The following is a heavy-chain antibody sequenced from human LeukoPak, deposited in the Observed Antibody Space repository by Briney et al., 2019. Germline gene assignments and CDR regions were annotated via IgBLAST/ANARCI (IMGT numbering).Heavy chain of an antibody. CDR3: AKEEAGYCSGGSCYSFNY. CDR1: GSTFSSYG. D-gene: IGHD2-15*01. J-gene: IGHJ4*02. CDR2: IRYDGSNK. V-gene: IGHV3-30*02. Sequence: GGSLRLSCAASGSTFSSYGMHWVRQAPGKGLEWVAFIRYDGSNKYYADSVKGRFTISRDNSKNTLYLQMNSLRAEDTAVYYCAKEEAGYCSGGSCYSFNYWGQGTLVTVSS.